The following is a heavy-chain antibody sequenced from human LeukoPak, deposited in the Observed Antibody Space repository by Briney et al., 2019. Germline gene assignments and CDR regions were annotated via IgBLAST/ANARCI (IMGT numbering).Heavy chain of an antibody. V-gene: IGHV3-74*01. Sequence: GGSLRLSCAASGFTFSSYWMHWVRQAPGKGLVWVSRINSDGSSTSYADSVKGRFTISRDNAKNTLYLQMNSLGAEDTAVYYCARDCGASGCDYWGQGTLVTVSS. J-gene: IGHJ4*02. D-gene: IGHD5-12*01. CDR2: INSDGSST. CDR3: ARDCGASGCDY. CDR1: GFTFSSYW.